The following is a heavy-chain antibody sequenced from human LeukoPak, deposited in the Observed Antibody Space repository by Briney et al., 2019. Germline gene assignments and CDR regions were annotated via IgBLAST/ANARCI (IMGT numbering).Heavy chain of an antibody. Sequence: PGGSLRLSCAASGFRFGNSAMNWVRQAPGKGLEWVSVISASGGSTFYADSVKGRFTISRDNSKNTLYLQMNSLRAEDTAVYYCARVAQRDAYKQWLVEDYWGQGTLVTVSS. V-gene: IGHV3-23*01. D-gene: IGHD6-19*01. CDR3: ARVAQRDAYKQWLVEDY. CDR1: GFRFGNSA. CDR2: ISASGGST. J-gene: IGHJ4*02.